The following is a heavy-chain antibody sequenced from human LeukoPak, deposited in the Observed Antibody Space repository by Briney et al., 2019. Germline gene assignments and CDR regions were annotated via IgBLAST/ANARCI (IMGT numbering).Heavy chain of an antibody. CDR3: AKGSQWELLVGVDY. CDR1: GFTFSSYA. J-gene: IGHJ4*02. Sequence: PGGALRLSCAASGFTFSSYAMSWVRQAPGKGLEWVSAISGSGGSTYYADSVKGRFTISRDNSKNTLYLQIDSLRAEDTAVYYCAKGSQWELLVGVDYWGQGTLVTVSS. D-gene: IGHD1-26*01. CDR2: ISGSGGST. V-gene: IGHV3-23*01.